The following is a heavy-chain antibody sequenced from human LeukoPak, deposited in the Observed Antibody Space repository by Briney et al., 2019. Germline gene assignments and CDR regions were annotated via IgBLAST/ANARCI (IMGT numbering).Heavy chain of an antibody. D-gene: IGHD3-22*01. V-gene: IGHV1-2*02. J-gene: IGHJ4*02. Sequence: GASVKVSCKASGYTFTDSYMHWVRQAPGQGLEWMGWINPNSGGTNYAQKFQGRVTMTRDTSITTAYMDLSRLRSDDTAVYYCARDERYDSSGYPFDYWGQGTLVTVSS. CDR1: GYTFTDSY. CDR3: ARDERYDSSGYPFDY. CDR2: INPNSGGT.